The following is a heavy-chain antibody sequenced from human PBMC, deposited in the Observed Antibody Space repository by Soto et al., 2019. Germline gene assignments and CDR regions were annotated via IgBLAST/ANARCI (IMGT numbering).Heavy chain of an antibody. J-gene: IGHJ3*02. CDR3: TTYPIYYDILTGYYIGAFDI. Sequence: GGSLRLSCAASGFTFSSYWMNWVRQAPGKGLEWVGRIKSKTDGGTTDYDAPVKGRFTISRDDSKNTLYLQMNSLKTEDTAVYYFTTYPIYYDILTGYYIGAFDIWGQGTMVTVSS. CDR2: IKSKTDGGTT. D-gene: IGHD3-9*01. V-gene: IGHV3-15*07. CDR1: GFTFSSYW.